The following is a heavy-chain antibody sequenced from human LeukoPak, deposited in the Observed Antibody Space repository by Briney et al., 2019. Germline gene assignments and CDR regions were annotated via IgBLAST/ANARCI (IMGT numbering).Heavy chain of an antibody. J-gene: IGHJ5*02. CDR1: GGSISSSNYY. V-gene: IGHV4-39*07. CDR3: ARVGSSSWYNWFDP. CDR2: IYTSGST. D-gene: IGHD6-13*01. Sequence: SETLSLTCTVSGGSISSSNYYWGWIRQPPGKGLEWIGRIYTSGSTNYNPSLKSRVTISVDTSKNQFSLKLSSVTAADTAVYYCARVGSSSWYNWFDPWGQGTLVTVSS.